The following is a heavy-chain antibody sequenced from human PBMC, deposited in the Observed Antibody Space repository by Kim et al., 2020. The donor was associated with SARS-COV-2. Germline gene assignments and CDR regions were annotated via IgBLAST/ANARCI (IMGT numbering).Heavy chain of an antibody. D-gene: IGHD6-13*01. CDR3: ARAGYSSSWPGGYYYYGMDV. CDR2: IIPIFGTA. CDR1: GGTFSNYA. V-gene: IGHV1-69*13. J-gene: IGHJ6*02. Sequence: SVKVSCKASGGTFSNYAISWVRQAPGQGLEWMGGIIPIFGTANYAQKFQGRVTITADESTSTAYMELSSLRSEDTAAYYCARAGYSSSWPGGYYYYGMDVWGQGTTVTVSS.